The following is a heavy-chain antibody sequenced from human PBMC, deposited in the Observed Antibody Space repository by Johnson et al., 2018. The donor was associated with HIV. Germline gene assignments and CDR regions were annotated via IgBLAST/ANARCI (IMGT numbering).Heavy chain of an antibody. CDR1: GFTFSAYW. D-gene: IGHD6-6*01. CDR3: TTAPQAARLFNDAFDI. CDR2: IRSKANSYAT. V-gene: IGHV3-73*01. J-gene: IGHJ3*02. Sequence: VQLVESGGGLVQPGGSLRLSCAASGFTFSAYWMTWVRQAPGKGLEWVGRIRSKANSYATAYAASVKGRFTISRDDSKNTAYLQMNSLKTEDTAVYYCTTAPQAARLFNDAFDILGQGTMVTVSS.